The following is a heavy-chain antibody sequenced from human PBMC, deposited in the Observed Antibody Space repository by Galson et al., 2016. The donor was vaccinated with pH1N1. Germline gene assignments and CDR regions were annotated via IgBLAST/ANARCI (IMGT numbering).Heavy chain of an antibody. Sequence: SLRLSCAASAFTFSRYWMSWVRQAPGKGLEWVANIKEDGSERYYVDSVKGRFTISRDNAKKTLYLQMNSLRAEDTAVYYCARDQAIELSDAFDIWGQGTMVTVSS. CDR3: ARDQAIELSDAFDI. D-gene: IGHD1-7*01. CDR2: IKEDGSER. V-gene: IGHV3-7*01. J-gene: IGHJ3*02. CDR1: AFTFSRYW.